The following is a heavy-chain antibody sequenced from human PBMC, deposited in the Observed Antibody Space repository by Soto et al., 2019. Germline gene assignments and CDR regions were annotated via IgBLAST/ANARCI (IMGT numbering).Heavy chain of an antibody. J-gene: IGHJ2*01. CDR2: LNIAGTI. CDR1: GASISSFN. D-gene: IGHD6-13*01. Sequence: KPSETLSLTCSVSGASISSFNWSWVRQPAGKGPEWVGRLNIAGTINYNPSLKSRITMSMDTSKNQISLHLRSVTAADTAIYYCARDRGEYTSSWFWYFSHWGHGTLVTVSS. V-gene: IGHV4-4*07. CDR3: ARDRGEYTSSWFWYFSH.